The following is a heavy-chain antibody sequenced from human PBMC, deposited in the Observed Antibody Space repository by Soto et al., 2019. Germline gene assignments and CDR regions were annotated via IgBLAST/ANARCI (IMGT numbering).Heavy chain of an antibody. J-gene: IGHJ6*02. CDR3: ARGQLSSIAARRSYYYYGMDV. V-gene: IGHV4-34*01. CDR2: INHSGST. Sequence: PSETLSLTCAVYGGSFSGYYWSWIRQPPGKGLEWIGEINHSGSTNYNPSLKSRVTISVDTSKNQFSLKLSSVTAADTAVYYCARGQLSSIAARRSYYYYGMDVWGQGTTVTVS. D-gene: IGHD6-6*01. CDR1: GGSFSGYY.